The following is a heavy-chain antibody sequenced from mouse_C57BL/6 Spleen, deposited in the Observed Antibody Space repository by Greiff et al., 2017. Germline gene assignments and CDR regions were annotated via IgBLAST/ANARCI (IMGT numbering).Heavy chain of an antibody. J-gene: IGHJ4*01. D-gene: IGHD1-1*01. CDR1: GYTFTSYT. Sequence: QVQLQQSGAELARPGASVKMSCKASGYTFTSYTMHWVKQRPGQGLEWIGYINPSSGYTKYNQKFKDKATLTADKSSSTAYMQLSSLTSEDSAVYYCAATVVATDYAMDYWGQGTSVTVSS. CDR3: AATVVATDYAMDY. CDR2: INPSSGYT. V-gene: IGHV1-4*01.